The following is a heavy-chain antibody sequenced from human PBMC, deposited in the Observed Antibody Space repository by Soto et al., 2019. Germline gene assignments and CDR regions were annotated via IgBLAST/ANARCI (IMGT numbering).Heavy chain of an antibody. J-gene: IGHJ4*02. CDR3: ARGGYGGYRGRGTFDY. CDR1: GGSFSGYY. D-gene: IGHD5-12*01. Sequence: SETLSLTCAVYGGSFSGYYWSWIRQPPGKGLEWIGEINHSGSTNYNPSLKSRVTISVDTSKNQFSLKLSSVTAADTAVYYCARGGYGGYRGRGTFDYWGQETLVTVSS. V-gene: IGHV4-34*01. CDR2: INHSGST.